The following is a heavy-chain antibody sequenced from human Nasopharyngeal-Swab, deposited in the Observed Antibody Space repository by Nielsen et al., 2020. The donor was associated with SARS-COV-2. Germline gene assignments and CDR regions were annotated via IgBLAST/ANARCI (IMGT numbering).Heavy chain of an antibody. V-gene: IGHV4-61*02. CDR3: SKDYDGSLGWDDY. J-gene: IGHJ4*02. D-gene: IGHD3-10*01. Sequence: SETLSLTCTVSGGSISSGSYYWSWIRQPVGKGLEWIGRIYTSGSTNYNPSLKSRVTISVGTSKNQFSLKLSSVTAADTAVYYCSKDYDGSLGWDDYWGQGTVVTVSS. CDR1: GGSISSGSYY. CDR2: IYTSGST.